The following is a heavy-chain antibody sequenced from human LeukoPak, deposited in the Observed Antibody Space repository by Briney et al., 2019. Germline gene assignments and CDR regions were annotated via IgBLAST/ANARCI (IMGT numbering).Heavy chain of an antibody. CDR1: GYSFNTYW. J-gene: IGHJ3*02. Sequence: GESLKISCKGSGYSFNTYWIGWVRQMPGRGLEWMGIIYPGDSDTRYSLSFQGQVTFSADKSITTAYLQWSSLKASDTAMYYCARRMALNGLVAFDIWGQGTMVIVSS. CDR2: IYPGDSDT. CDR3: ARRMALNGLVAFDI. V-gene: IGHV5-51*01. D-gene: IGHD1-1*01.